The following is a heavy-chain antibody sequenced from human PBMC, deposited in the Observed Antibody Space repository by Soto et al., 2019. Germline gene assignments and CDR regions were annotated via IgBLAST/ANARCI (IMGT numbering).Heavy chain of an antibody. D-gene: IGHD3-22*01. CDR2: IIPSVGLA. J-gene: IGHJ4*02. Sequence: QVQLVQSGAEVKKPGSSVKVSCKTSGGTFSSYTITWFRQAPGQGLEWMGRIIPSVGLANYAQKFQGRVTITADKSTHTTYMELRSLRSDDTAVYYCARDLGRDDSRGKREFWGQGTQATVSS. CDR3: ARDLGRDDSRGKREF. CDR1: GGTFSSYT. V-gene: IGHV1-69*08.